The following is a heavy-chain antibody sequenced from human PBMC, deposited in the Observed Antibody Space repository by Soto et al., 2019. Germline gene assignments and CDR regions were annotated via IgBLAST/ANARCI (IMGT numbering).Heavy chain of an antibody. CDR2: IYYSGST. CDR1: GGSISSSSYY. V-gene: IGHV4-39*01. CDR3: ARHIPIDIVATNWFDP. J-gene: IGHJ5*02. D-gene: IGHD5-12*01. Sequence: LSLTCTVSGGSISSSSYYWGWIRQPPGKGLEWIGSIYYSGSTYYNPSLKSRVTISVDTSKNQFSLKLSSVTAADTAAYYCARHIPIDIVATNWFDPWGQGTLVTVSS.